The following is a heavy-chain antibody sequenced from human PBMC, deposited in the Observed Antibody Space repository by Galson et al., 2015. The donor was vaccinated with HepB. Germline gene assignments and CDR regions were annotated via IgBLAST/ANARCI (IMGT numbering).Heavy chain of an antibody. D-gene: IGHD3-22*01. CDR2: TYYRSKWYN. CDR3: ARSDYYDSSGYPPDAFDI. J-gene: IGHJ3*02. CDR1: GDSVSSNSAA. V-gene: IGHV6-1*01. Sequence: CAISGDSVSSNSAAWNWIRQSPSRGLEWLGRTYYRSKWYNDYAVSVKSRITINPDTSKNQFSLQLNSVTPEDTAVYYCARSDYYDSSGYPPDAFDIWGQGTMVTVSS.